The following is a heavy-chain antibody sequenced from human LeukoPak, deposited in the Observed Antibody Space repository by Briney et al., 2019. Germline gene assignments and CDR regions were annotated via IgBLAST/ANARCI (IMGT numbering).Heavy chain of an antibody. CDR1: GFTFSTYW. D-gene: IGHD3-22*01. J-gene: IGHJ4*02. V-gene: IGHV3-7*01. Sequence: GGSLRLSCAASGFTFSTYWMSWVRQAPGKGLEWVANIKHDGSEKYYVESVKGRFTISRDNAKNSLFLQMNTLGAEDMAVYYCARAYFDSSGYYYVYFDYWGQGTLVAVSS. CDR3: ARAYFDSSGYYYVYFDY. CDR2: IKHDGSEK.